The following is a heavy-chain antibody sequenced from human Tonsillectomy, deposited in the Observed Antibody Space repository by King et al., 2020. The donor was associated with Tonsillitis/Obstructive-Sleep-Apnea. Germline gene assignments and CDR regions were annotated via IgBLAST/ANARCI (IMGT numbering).Heavy chain of an antibody. Sequence: VQLVESGGGLVQPGGSLRLSCSASAFTFSSYAMHWVRQAPGKGLDYVSGISSNGGSTYSADSVKGRFTISRDNSKNTLYVHMSSLRGEDTAVYYCVKGSAGEYYYYYMDVWGKGTTVTVSS. CDR2: ISSNGGST. CDR3: VKGSAGEYYYYYMDV. V-gene: IGHV3-64*05. D-gene: IGHD6-13*01. J-gene: IGHJ6*03. CDR1: AFTFSSYA.